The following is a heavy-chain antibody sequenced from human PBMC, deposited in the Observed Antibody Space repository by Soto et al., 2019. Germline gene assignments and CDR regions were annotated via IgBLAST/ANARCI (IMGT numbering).Heavy chain of an antibody. V-gene: IGHV3-33*01. J-gene: IGHJ4*02. CDR2: IWSDGSRQ. CDR3: ARDGASGWYLDY. D-gene: IGHD6-19*01. Sequence: QVRLVESGGGAVQPGSSLKLSCTASGFTFRNYAMHWVRQAPGKGLEWVAFIWSDGSRQDYAESVRGRFTISRDDSNNRLDLQMNSLRVEDTALYYCARDGASGWYLDYWGQGTLVTVTS. CDR1: GFTFRNYA.